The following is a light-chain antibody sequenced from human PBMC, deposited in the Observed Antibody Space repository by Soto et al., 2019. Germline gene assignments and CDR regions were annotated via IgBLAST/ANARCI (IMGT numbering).Light chain of an antibody. CDR3: SSYTISGSRV. Sequence: QSALTQPASVSGSPGQSITISCTGTSSDVGRYNYVSWYQQHPGKAPKVMIYDVSFRPSGVSNRFSGSKSGNTASLTISGLQAEDEADSYCSSYTISGSRVFGGGTKLTGL. CDR1: SSDVGRYNY. V-gene: IGLV2-14*03. CDR2: DVS. J-gene: IGLJ2*01.